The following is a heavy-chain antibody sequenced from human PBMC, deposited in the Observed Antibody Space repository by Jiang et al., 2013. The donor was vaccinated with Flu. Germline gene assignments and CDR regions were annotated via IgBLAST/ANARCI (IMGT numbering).Heavy chain of an antibody. J-gene: IGHJ4*02. D-gene: IGHD3-10*01. V-gene: IGHV3-33*01. Sequence: VQLLESGGGVVQPGRSLRLSCAASGFTFRSYGMHWVRQAPGKGLGWVAVTWHDGKSKYYANSVKGRFTISRDNSKNTLYLQMNSLTADDTAVYYCARDRGNDDPIDYWGQGALVSVSS. CDR1: GFTFRSYG. CDR2: TWHDGKSK. CDR3: ARDRGNDDPIDY.